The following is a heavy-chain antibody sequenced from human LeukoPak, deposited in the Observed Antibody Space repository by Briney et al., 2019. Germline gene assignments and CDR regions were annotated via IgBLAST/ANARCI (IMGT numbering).Heavy chain of an antibody. Sequence: GGSLRLSCAASGFTFSSYGMHWVRQAPGKGLEWVAVIWYDGSNKYYADSVKGRFTISRDNSKNTLYLQMNSLRAEDTAVYYCAREDGSGSYRGYGMDVWGQGTTVTVSS. V-gene: IGHV3-33*01. D-gene: IGHD3-10*01. CDR2: IWYDGSNK. J-gene: IGHJ6*02. CDR1: GFTFSSYG. CDR3: AREDGSGSYRGYGMDV.